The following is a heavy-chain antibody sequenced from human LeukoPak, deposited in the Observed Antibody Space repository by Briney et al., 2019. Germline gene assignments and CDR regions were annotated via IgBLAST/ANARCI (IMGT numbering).Heavy chain of an antibody. J-gene: IGHJ4*02. Sequence: VGSLRLSCAASGFTFNDAWMTWVRQAPGKGLELVGRIKSKTDGGTIDYAAPVKGRFTISRDDSKTTLYLQMNSLKTEDTAVYYCTTILAVAGTSMGYWGQGTLVTVSS. V-gene: IGHV3-15*01. CDR1: GFTFNDAW. CDR3: TTILAVAGTSMGY. CDR2: IKSKTDGGTI. D-gene: IGHD6-19*01.